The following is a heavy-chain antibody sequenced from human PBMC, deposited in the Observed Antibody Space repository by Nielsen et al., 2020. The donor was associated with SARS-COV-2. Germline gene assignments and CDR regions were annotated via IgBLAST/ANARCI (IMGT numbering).Heavy chain of an antibody. CDR2: ISYDGSNK. D-gene: IGHD6-6*01. CDR3: GGQNSSSSY. V-gene: IGHV3-30*03. Sequence: GESLKISCAASGFTFSSYGMHWVRQAPGKGLEWVAVISYDGSNKYYADSVKGRFAISRDNSKNTLYLQMNSLRAEDTAVYYCGGQNSSSSYWGQGTLVTVSS. J-gene: IGHJ4*02. CDR1: GFTFSSYG.